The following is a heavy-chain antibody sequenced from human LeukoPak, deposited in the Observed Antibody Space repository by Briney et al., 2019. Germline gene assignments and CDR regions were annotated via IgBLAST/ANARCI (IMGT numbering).Heavy chain of an antibody. Sequence: ASVKVSRKASGGTFSSYAISWVRQAPGQGLEWMGGIIPIFGTANYAQKFQGRVTITADESTSTAYMELSSLRSEDTAVYYCAREYYYDSSGYYHFDYWGQGTLVTVSS. CDR3: AREYYYDSSGYYHFDY. CDR2: IIPIFGTA. V-gene: IGHV1-69*13. D-gene: IGHD3-22*01. CDR1: GGTFSSYA. J-gene: IGHJ4*02.